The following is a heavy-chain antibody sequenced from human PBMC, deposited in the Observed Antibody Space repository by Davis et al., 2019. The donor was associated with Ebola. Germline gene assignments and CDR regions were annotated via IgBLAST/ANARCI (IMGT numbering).Heavy chain of an antibody. CDR3: AIRTGDLRGLAYYYMDV. V-gene: IGHV1-69*10. CDR2: IIPILGIP. CDR1: GYTFTAYY. Sequence: SVKVSCKASGYTFTAYYLHWVRQAPGQGLEWMGGIIPILGIPNYAQNFQGRVTITADEATNTAYMELRSLRSEDTAVYYCAIRTGDLRGLAYYYMDVWGKGTTVTVSS. J-gene: IGHJ6*03. D-gene: IGHD7-27*01.